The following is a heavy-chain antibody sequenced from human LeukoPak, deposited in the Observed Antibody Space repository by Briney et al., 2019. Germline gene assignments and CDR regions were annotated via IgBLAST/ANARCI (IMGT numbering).Heavy chain of an antibody. CDR2: IKQDGSEK. D-gene: IGHD5-18*01. Sequence: PGGSLRLSCAASGFTFSSYWMSLVRQAPGKGLEWVANIKQDGSEKYYVDSVKGRFTISRDNAKNSLYLQMNSLRAEDTAVYYCARAPRRYTAMAFDYWGQGTLVTVSS. J-gene: IGHJ4*02. CDR1: GFTFSSYW. V-gene: IGHV3-7*01. CDR3: ARAPRRYTAMAFDY.